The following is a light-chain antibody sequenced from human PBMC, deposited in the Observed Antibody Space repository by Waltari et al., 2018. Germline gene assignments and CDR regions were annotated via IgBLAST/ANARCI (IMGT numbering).Light chain of an antibody. CDR3: QSYDDSLSGYV. CDR2: NTI. J-gene: IGLJ3*02. Sequence: QSVLTQPPSVSGAPGQRVTISCTGSSSNIGAGHDVHWYQQLPGRAPSPPISNTIHRPSGAPDRISGSNSGTSASLVITGLQAEDEAEFYCQSYDDSLSGYVFGGGTKLTVL. CDR1: SSNIGAGHD. V-gene: IGLV1-40*01.